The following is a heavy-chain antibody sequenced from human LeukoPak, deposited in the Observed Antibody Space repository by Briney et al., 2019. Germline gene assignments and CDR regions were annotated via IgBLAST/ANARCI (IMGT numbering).Heavy chain of an antibody. CDR3: ARDRESSSWFDY. CDR1: GFTFSSYA. D-gene: IGHD6-19*01. J-gene: IGHJ5*01. V-gene: IGHV3-21*01. CDR2: ISSSSYI. Sequence: GGSLGLSCAASGFTFSSYAMSWVRQAPGKGPEWVSSISSSSYIYYADSVKGRFTISRDNAKNSLYLQMNSLRAEDTAVYYCARDRESSSWFDYWGQGTLVTVSS.